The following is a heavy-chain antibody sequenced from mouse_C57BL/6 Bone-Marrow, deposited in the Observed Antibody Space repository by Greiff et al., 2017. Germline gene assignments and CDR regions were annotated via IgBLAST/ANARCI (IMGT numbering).Heavy chain of an antibody. J-gene: IGHJ3*01. CDR1: GFTFSSYA. CDR3: AREDYEFAY. D-gene: IGHD2-4*01. Sequence: DVMLVASGGGLVKPGGSLKLSCAASGFTFSSYAMSWVRQTPEKRLEWVATISDGGSYTYYPDNVKGRFTISRDNAKNNLYLQMSHLKSEDTAMYYCAREDYEFAYWGQGTLVTVSA. CDR2: ISDGGSYT. V-gene: IGHV5-4*01.